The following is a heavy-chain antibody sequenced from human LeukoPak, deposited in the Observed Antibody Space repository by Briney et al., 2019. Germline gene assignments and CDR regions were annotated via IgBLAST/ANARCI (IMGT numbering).Heavy chain of an antibody. J-gene: IGHJ6*03. D-gene: IGHD2-15*01. CDR2: ISNSGST. CDR3: GRDALVGYFSYYYMDV. V-gene: IGHV4-59*11. CDR1: GGAITSHY. Sequence: SETLSLTCIVSGGAITSHYWTWIRQSPVEGLEWIGDISNSGSTSYNPSLKSRVTISIDTSKNQFSLKLSSVTAADTAVYYCGRDALVGYFSYYYMDVWGKGTTVTVSS.